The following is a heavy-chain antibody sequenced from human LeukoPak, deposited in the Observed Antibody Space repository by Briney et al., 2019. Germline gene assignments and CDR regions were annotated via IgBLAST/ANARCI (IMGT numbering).Heavy chain of an antibody. CDR3: ARGGVRQWLVNYFQH. J-gene: IGHJ1*01. Sequence: RTSETLSLTCTVSGGSFTSFYRSWIRQPAGKGLEWIGRFFSSGSTNYNPSFKSRATISVDKSKNQFSLTLTSVTAADTAVYYCARGGVRQWLVNYFQHWGQGTLSPSPQ. CDR1: GGSFTSFY. CDR2: FFSSGST. V-gene: IGHV4-4*07. D-gene: IGHD6-19*01.